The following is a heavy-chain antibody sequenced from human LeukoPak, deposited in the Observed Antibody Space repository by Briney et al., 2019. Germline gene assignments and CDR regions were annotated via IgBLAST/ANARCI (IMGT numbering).Heavy chain of an antibody. D-gene: IGHD2-21*02. J-gene: IGHJ5*02. CDR3: AKEVDCPSDCLFFLS. CDR2: INRRGHT. CDR1: VFTFDRFT. V-gene: IGHV3-43*01. Sequence: GGSLRLSCAASVFTFDRFTIHWVRQTPGKGLEWVSLINRRGHTFYADSVMGRFTISRDNSRNSVFLQMNSLSTEDTALYHCAKEVDCPSDCLFFLSWGQGTLVTVSS.